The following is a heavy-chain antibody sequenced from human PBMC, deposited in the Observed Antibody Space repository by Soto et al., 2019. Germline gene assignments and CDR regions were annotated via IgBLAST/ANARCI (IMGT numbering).Heavy chain of an antibody. CDR3: AKVGCSGGSCYSVFNGMDV. Sequence: EVQLVESGGGLVQPGRSLRLSCAASGFTFDDYAMHWVRQAPGKGLEWVSGISWNSGSIGCADSVKGRFTISRDNAKNSLYLQMNSLRAEDTALYYCAKVGCSGGSCYSVFNGMDVWGQGTTVTVSS. CDR1: GFTFDDYA. CDR2: ISWNSGSI. D-gene: IGHD2-15*01. V-gene: IGHV3-9*01. J-gene: IGHJ6*02.